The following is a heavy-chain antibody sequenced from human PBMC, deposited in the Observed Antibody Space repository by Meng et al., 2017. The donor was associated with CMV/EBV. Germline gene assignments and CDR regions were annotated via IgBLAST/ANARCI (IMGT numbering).Heavy chain of an antibody. CDR3: ARGEYSSSYY. D-gene: IGHD6-13*01. V-gene: IGHV3-21*01. CDR2: ISSSSSYI. J-gene: IGHJ4*02. Sequence: GESLKISCAASGFTFSSYAMHWVRQAPGKGLEWVSSISSSSSYIYYADSVRGRFTISRDNAKNSLYLQMNSLRAEDTAVYYCARGEYSSSYYWGQGTLVTVSS. CDR1: GFTFSSYA.